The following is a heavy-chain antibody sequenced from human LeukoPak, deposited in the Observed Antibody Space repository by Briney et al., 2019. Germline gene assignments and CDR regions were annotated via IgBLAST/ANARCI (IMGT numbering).Heavy chain of an antibody. V-gene: IGHV4-39*01. Sequence: KTSETLSLTCTVSGGSISSSSYYWGWIRQPPGKGLEWIGSIYYSGSTYYNPSLKSRVTISVDTSKNQFSLKLSSVTAADTAVYYCARPTRITIFGVVISPFDYWGQGTLVTVSS. CDR1: GGSISSSSYY. D-gene: IGHD3-3*01. CDR2: IYYSGST. J-gene: IGHJ4*02. CDR3: ARPTRITIFGVVISPFDY.